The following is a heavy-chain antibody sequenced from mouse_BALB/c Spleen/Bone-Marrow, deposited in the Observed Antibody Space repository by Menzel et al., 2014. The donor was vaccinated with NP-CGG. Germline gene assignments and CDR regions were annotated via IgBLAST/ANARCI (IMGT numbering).Heavy chain of an antibody. Sequence: EVQLQQSGAELVKPGASVKSSCTASGFNIKDTYMHWVKQRPEQGLEWIGRIDPANCNTKYDPKFQGKATITADTSSNTAYLQLSSLTSEDTAVYYCAVYYYGTYGFAYWGQGTLVTVSA. CDR1: GFNIKDTY. CDR3: AVYYYGTYGFAY. J-gene: IGHJ3*01. CDR2: IDPANCNT. D-gene: IGHD1-1*01. V-gene: IGHV14-3*02.